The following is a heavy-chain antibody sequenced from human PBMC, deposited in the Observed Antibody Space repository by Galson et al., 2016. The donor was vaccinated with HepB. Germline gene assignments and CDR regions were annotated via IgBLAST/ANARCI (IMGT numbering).Heavy chain of an antibody. Sequence: PALVKPTQTLTLTCTFSGFSLTTSGMCVSWIRQPPGKALEWLARIDWDDEKYYSASLETRLIISKDTSKNQVVLTMTNMDPVDTATYYCARAGFGDLLYFDPWGQGTLVTVSS. CDR3: ARAGFGDLLYFDP. V-gene: IGHV2-70*11. J-gene: IGHJ5*02. D-gene: IGHD3-10*01. CDR2: IDWDDEK. CDR1: GFSLTTSGMC.